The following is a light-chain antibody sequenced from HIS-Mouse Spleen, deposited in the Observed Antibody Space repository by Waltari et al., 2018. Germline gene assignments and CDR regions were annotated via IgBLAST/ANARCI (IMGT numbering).Light chain of an antibody. Sequence: EIVLTQSPGTLSLSPGERATLSCRASQSVSSSYLAWYQQKPGQAPRLLIYGASIRATCIPDRFSGSGSGTDFTLTISRLEPEDFAVYYCQQYGSSPPWTFGQGTKVEIK. J-gene: IGKJ1*01. CDR1: QSVSSSY. CDR2: GAS. V-gene: IGKV3-20*01. CDR3: QQYGSSPPWT.